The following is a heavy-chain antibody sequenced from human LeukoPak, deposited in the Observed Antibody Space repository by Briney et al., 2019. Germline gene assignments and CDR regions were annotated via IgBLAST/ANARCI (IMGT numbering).Heavy chain of an antibody. J-gene: IGHJ4*02. V-gene: IGHV4-39*01. CDR3: ARHFVAVAPFFDY. D-gene: IGHD6-19*01. CDR2: IYYSGST. Sequence: SETLSLTCTVSGGSISSSSYYWGWIRQPPGKGLEWIGSIYYSGSTYYNPSLKSRVTISVGTSKNQFSLKLSSVTAADTAVYYCARHFVAVAPFFDYWGQGTLVTVSS. CDR1: GGSISSSSYY.